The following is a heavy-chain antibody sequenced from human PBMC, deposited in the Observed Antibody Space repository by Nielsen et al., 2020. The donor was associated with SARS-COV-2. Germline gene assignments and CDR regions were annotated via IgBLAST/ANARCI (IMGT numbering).Heavy chain of an antibody. D-gene: IGHD4-11*01. Sequence: GEPLKISCAASGLIFSSSWMVWVRQAPGKGLEWVANINEDGSVVNYVDSVKGRFTISRDNAGKSLYLQMNSLRAEDTAVYYCARDAAYSRFDYWGQGTLVTVSS. CDR2: INEDGSVV. CDR1: GLIFSSSW. V-gene: IGHV3-7*05. CDR3: ARDAAYSRFDY. J-gene: IGHJ4*02.